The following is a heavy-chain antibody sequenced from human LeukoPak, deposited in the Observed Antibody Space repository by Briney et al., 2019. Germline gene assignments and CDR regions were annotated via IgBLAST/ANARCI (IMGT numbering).Heavy chain of an antibody. CDR3: ARDTVTSVFDY. D-gene: IGHD4-11*01. CDR1: GGSISSGGYY. J-gene: IGHJ4*02. Sequence: PSETLSLTCTVSGGSISSGGYYWSWIRQPPGKGLEWIGYIYHSGSTYYNPSLKSRVTISVDRSKNQFSLRLSSVTAADTAVYYCARDTVTSVFDYWGQGTLVTVSS. V-gene: IGHV4-30-2*01. CDR2: IYHSGST.